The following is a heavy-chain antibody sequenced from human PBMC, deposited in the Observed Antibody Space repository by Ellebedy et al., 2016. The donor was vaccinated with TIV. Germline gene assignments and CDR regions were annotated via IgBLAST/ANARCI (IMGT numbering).Heavy chain of an antibody. CDR1: GFTFSSYD. V-gene: IGHV3-13*05. Sequence: GGSLRLSCAASGFTFSSYDMHWVRQATGKGLEWVSAIGTAGDPYYPGSVKGRFTISRDNAKNSLYLQMNSLRAEDTAVYYCARGVAVTMVRGVRGLYGMDVWGQGTTVTVSS. D-gene: IGHD3-10*01. CDR3: ARGVAVTMVRGVRGLYGMDV. J-gene: IGHJ6*02. CDR2: IGTAGDP.